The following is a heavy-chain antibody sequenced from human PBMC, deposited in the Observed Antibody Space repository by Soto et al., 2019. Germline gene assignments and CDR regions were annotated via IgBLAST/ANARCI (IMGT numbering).Heavy chain of an antibody. V-gene: IGHV5-51*01. D-gene: IGHD5-18*01. CDR3: ARQSGYSYGLQYYYGMDV. CDR1: GCSFTKYW. CDR2: IYPDESDT. Sequence: GESLKISCKGSGCSFTKYWIGWVRQMPGKGLEWMAIIYPDESDTRYSPSFQGQVTISADKSISTAYLQWSSLKASDTAMYYCARQSGYSYGLQYYYGMDVWGQGTTV. J-gene: IGHJ6*02.